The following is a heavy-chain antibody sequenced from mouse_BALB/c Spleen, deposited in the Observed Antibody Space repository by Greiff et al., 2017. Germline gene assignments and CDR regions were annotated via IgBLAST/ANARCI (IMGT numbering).Heavy chain of an antibody. V-gene: IGHV1S22*01. CDR3: TRSPFYYDYDGGYYFDD. J-gene: IGHJ2*01. D-gene: IGHD2-4*01. CDR2: IYPGSGST. CDR1: GYTFTSYW. Sequence: LQQPGSELVRPGASVKLSCKASGYTFTSYWMHWVKQRHGQGLEWIGNIYPGSGSTNYDEKFKSKGTLTVDTSSSTAYMHLSSLTSEDSAVYYCTRSPFYYDYDGGYYFDDWGQGTTLTVSS.